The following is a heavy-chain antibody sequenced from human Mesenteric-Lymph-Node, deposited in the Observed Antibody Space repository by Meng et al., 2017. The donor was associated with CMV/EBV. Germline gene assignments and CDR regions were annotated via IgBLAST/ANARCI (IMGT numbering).Heavy chain of an antibody. CDR3: ARGPQGYSSRGYFDL. J-gene: IGHJ2*01. CDR2: IIPIFGTA. Sequence: SGVTFSSYAISWVRQAPGQGLEWMGGIIPIFGTANYAQKFQGRVTITADESTSTAYMELSSLRSEDTAVYYCARGPQGYSSRGYFDLWGRGTLVTVSS. V-gene: IGHV1-69*01. CDR1: GVTFSSYA. D-gene: IGHD6-13*01.